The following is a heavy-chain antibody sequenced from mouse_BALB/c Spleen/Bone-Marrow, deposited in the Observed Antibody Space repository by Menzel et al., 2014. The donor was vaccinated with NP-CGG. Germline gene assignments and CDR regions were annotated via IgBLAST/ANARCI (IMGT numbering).Heavy chain of an antibody. V-gene: IGHV2-2*02. D-gene: IGHD2-4*01. Sequence: VQLQQSGPVLVQPSQSLSITCTVSGFSLTSYGVHWVRQSPGKSLEWLGVIWSGGSTDYNAAFISRLSISKDNSKSQVFFKMNSLQANNTAIYYCARNLLLRPAMDYWGQGASVTVSS. CDR3: ARNLLLRPAMDY. CDR1: GFSLTSYG. J-gene: IGHJ4*01. CDR2: IWSGGST.